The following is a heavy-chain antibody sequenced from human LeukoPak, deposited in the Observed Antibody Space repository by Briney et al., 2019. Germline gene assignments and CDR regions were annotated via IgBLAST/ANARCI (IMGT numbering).Heavy chain of an antibody. CDR3: ASWVQNDSSGYYYEYYFDY. Sequence: GGSLRLSCAASGFTFSTYTMNWVRQAPGKGLEWVSVIYSGGSTYYADSVKGRFTISRDNSKNTLYLQMNSLRAEDTAVYYCASWVQNDSSGYYYEYYFDYWGQGTLVTVSS. CDR2: IYSGGST. CDR1: GFTFSTYT. V-gene: IGHV3-53*01. D-gene: IGHD3-22*01. J-gene: IGHJ4*02.